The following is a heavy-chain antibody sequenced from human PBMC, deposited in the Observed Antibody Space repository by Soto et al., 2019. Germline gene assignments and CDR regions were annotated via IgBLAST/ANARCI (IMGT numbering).Heavy chain of an antibody. Sequence: GGSLRLSCVASGITISNYPMSWVRQAPGKGLDWVSGISGSGNTTYYADSAKGRFTISKDISRNSLSLQLDSLGVEDTAVYYCARGVSYGFDFWGQGTMVT. V-gene: IGHV3-23*01. CDR2: ISGSGNTT. CDR1: GITISNYP. J-gene: IGHJ3*01. CDR3: ARGVSYGFDF. D-gene: IGHD3-10*01.